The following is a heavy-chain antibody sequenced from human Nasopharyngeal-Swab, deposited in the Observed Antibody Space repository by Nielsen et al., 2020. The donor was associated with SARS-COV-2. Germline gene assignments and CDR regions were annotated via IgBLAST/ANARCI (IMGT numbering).Heavy chain of an antibody. D-gene: IGHD1-26*01. J-gene: IGHJ5*02. CDR2: ISGSGGST. CDR3: ARDQWEQRGNWFDP. Sequence: VRQMPGKGLEWVSAISGSGGSTYYADSVKGRFTISRDNAKNSLYLQMNSLRAEDTAVYYCARDQWEQRGNWFDPWGQGTLVTVSS. V-gene: IGHV3-23*01.